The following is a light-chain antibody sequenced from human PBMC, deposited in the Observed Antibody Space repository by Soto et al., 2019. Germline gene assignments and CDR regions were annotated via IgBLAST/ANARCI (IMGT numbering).Light chain of an antibody. V-gene: IGKV3-20*01. J-gene: IGKJ1*01. CDR2: GAS. CDR1: QSVGSSY. Sequence: EIVLTQSPGTLSLSPGERATLSCRASQSVGSSYLAWYQQKPGQAPRLLIYGASSRATGIPDRFSGTGSGTDFTLSISRLEPEDFAVYYCHQYGSSPRTFGQGTKVDIK. CDR3: HQYGSSPRT.